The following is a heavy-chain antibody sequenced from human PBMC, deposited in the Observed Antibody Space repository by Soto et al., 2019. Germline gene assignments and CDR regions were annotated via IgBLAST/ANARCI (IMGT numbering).Heavy chain of an antibody. CDR1: GDTFNRYS. J-gene: IGHJ4*02. D-gene: IGHD1-26*01. CDR2: IIPTLGTP. Sequence: QVPLVQSGAEVKKPGSSVKVSCKASGDTFNRYSISWVRQAPGQGLEWMGGIIPTLGTPLYAQNFQGRVAMTADKSTSTAYMELSSLTSEDTAMYFCATGGLGGSYVFDYWGQGALVTVSS. CDR3: ATGGLGGSYVFDY. V-gene: IGHV1-69*06.